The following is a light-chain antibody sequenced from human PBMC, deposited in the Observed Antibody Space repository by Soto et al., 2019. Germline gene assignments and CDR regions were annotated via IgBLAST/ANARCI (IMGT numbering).Light chain of an antibody. CDR3: XXXNSFPLT. J-gene: IGKJ4*01. V-gene: IGKV1-12*01. CDR2: AAS. Sequence: DLQITQYHSNLSASVGDRVTITCRASQGISSWLAWYQQKPGKAPKLLIYAASSLQSGVPSRFSGSGSGTDCTLTISSLQPEDFATYYXXXXNSFPLTCGGGTKVEIK. CDR1: QGISSW.